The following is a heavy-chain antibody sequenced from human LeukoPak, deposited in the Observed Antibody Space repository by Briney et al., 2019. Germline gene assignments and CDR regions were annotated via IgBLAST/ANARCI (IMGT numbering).Heavy chain of an antibody. CDR2: ISGDGGST. J-gene: IGHJ5*02. CDR1: GSTFDDYA. Sequence: PGGSLRLSCAASGSTFDDYAMHWVRQAPGKGLEWVSLISGDGGSTYYADSVKGRFTISRDNSKNSLYLQMNSLRTEDTALYYCAKDMSYGSGSYYNGGDNWFDPWGQGTLVTVSS. CDR3: AKDMSYGSGSYYNGGDNWFDP. D-gene: IGHD3-10*01. V-gene: IGHV3-43*02.